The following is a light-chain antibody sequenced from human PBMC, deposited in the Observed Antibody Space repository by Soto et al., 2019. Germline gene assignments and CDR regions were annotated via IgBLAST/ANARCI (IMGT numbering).Light chain of an antibody. J-gene: IGLJ1*01. V-gene: IGLV2-14*01. CDR1: NSDVGGHNY. CDR2: EVG. Sequence: QSALTQPASVSGSLGQSITISCTGSNSDVGGHNYVSWYQQHPGKAPKLMIYEVGIRPSGVSTRFSGSKSGNTASLTISGFQAEDEADYYCSSYTSTILYVFGTGTKVTVL. CDR3: SSYTSTILYV.